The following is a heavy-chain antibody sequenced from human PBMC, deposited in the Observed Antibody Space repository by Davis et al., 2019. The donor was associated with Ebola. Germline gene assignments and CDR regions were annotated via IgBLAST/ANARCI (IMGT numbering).Heavy chain of an antibody. CDR1: GFTFSSYS. Sequence: GESLKISCAASGFTFSSYSMNWVRQAPGKGLEWVSSIISSSSYTYYADSVKGRFTISRDNSKNTLCLQVNSRRAEDTALYYCARLACTSSSCYTGNYYYYYGVDVWGQGTTVTVSS. CDR3: ARLACTSSSCYTGNYYYYYGVDV. CDR2: IISSSSYT. V-gene: IGHV3-21*04. D-gene: IGHD2-2*02. J-gene: IGHJ6*02.